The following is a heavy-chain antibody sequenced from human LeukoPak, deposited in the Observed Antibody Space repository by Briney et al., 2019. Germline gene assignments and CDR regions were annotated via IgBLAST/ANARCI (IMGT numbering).Heavy chain of an antibody. Sequence: RPSETLSLTCTVSGGSISSYYWSWIRQPPGKGLEWIGYIYYSGSTNYNPSLKSRVTISVDTSKNQFSLKLSSVTAADTAVYYCARGPMSSGWYSFDYWGQGTLVTVSS. D-gene: IGHD6-19*01. CDR1: GGSISSYY. CDR2: IYYSGST. V-gene: IGHV4-59*01. CDR3: ARGPMSSGWYSFDY. J-gene: IGHJ4*02.